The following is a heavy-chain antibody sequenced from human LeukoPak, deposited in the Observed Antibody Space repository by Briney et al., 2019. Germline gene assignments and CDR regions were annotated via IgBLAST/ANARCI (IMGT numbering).Heavy chain of an antibody. J-gene: IGHJ4*02. CDR1: GGTFSSYA. CDR3: ARGTDYDSSGYWPVIDY. Sequence: ASVKVSCKASGGTFSSYAISWVRQAPGPGLEWMGGIIPIFGTANYAQKFQGRVTITADESTSTAYMELSSLRSEDTAVYYCARGTDYDSSGYWPVIDYWGQGTLVTVSS. V-gene: IGHV1-69*13. D-gene: IGHD3-22*01. CDR2: IIPIFGTA.